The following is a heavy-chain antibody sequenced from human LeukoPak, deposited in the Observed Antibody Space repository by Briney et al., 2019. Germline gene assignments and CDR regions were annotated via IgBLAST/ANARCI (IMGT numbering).Heavy chain of an antibody. Sequence: SETLSLTCTVSGGSISSYYWTWIRQPPGKGLEWIGYIYYSGSTYYNPSLKSRVTISVDTSKNQFSLKLSSVTAADTAVYYCATCEGVAGIGGAFDIWGQGTMVTVSS. CDR1: GGSISSYY. D-gene: IGHD6-19*01. CDR3: ATCEGVAGIGGAFDI. V-gene: IGHV4-59*04. J-gene: IGHJ3*02. CDR2: IYYSGST.